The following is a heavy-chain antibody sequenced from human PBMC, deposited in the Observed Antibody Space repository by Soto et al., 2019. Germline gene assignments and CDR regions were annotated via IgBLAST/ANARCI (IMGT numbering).Heavy chain of an antibody. D-gene: IGHD6-19*01. J-gene: IGHJ5*02. CDR1: GLSITDSEMG. CDR2: IDSSGEK. V-gene: IGHV2-26*01. Sequence: QVTLKESGPVLVKPTETLTLRCTVSGLSITDSEMGVSWIRQTPGQPLEWLAHIDSSGEKSYRAFLKSRLAITTDTSKSQIVLTMTNMAPADTATYYCARRHLAVAVSPWFDPWGQGIPVTVS. CDR3: ARRHLAVAVSPWFDP.